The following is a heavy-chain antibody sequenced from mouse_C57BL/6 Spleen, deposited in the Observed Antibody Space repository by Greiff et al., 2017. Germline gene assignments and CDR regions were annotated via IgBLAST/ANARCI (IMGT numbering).Heavy chain of an antibody. CDR2: INPSSGYT. V-gene: IGHV1-7*01. CDR3: ARYYYGNSYWYFDV. CDR1: GYTFTSYW. D-gene: IGHD2-1*01. J-gene: IGHJ1*03. Sequence: QVQLQQSGAELAKPGASVKLSCKASGYTFTSYWMHWVKQRPGQGLEWIGYINPSSGYTKYNQKFKDKATLTADESSSTAYMQLSSLTYEDSAVYYCARYYYGNSYWYFDVWGTGTTVTVSS.